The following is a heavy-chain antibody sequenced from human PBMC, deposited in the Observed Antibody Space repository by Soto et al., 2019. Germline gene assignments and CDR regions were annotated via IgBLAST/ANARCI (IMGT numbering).Heavy chain of an antibody. CDR3: ARGSYGDSYYYYGMDV. V-gene: IGHV3-30*04. J-gene: IGHJ6*02. D-gene: IGHD4-17*01. CDR2: ISYDGRNE. Sequence: PGGSLRLSCAASRFIFSTYAMHWVRQAPGKGLEWVAGISYDGRNEYYADSVRGRFTISRDNPRNTLYLQMNSLRAEDTAVYYCARGSYGDSYYYYGMDVWGQGTTGTVS. CDR1: RFIFSTYA.